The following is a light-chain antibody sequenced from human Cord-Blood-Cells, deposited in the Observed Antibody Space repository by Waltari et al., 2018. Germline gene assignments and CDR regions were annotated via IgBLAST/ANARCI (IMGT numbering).Light chain of an antibody. CDR2: DVS. CDR3: CSYAGSYPYV. V-gene: IGLV2-11*01. Sequence: QSALPQPRSVSGTPGQSGPISCTGTSSDVGGYNYVSWYQHHPGKAPKLMIYDVSKRPSGVPDRFSGSKSGNTASLTISGLQAEDEADYYCCSYAGSYPYVFGTGTKVTVL. J-gene: IGLJ1*01. CDR1: SSDVGGYNY.